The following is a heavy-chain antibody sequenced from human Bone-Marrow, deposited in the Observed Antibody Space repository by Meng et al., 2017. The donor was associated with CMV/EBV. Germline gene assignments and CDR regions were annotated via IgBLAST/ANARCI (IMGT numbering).Heavy chain of an antibody. J-gene: IGHJ5*02. V-gene: IGHV3-74*01. CDR3: ARDGPWFDP. CDR2: INSDGSST. CDR1: GLALSSYW. Sequence: LSCAASGLALSSYWMRWVRQAPEKGLVWVSRINSDGSSTNYADSVKGRFTISRDNAKNTLYLQMNSLRAEDTAVYYCARDGPWFDPWGQGTLVTVSS.